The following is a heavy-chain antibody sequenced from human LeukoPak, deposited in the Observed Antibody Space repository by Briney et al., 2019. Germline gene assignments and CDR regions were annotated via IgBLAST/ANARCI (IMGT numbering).Heavy chain of an antibody. V-gene: IGHV3-21*01. CDR2: ISSSSSYI. D-gene: IGHD3-22*01. J-gene: IGHJ5*02. CDR3: ARGDSYYYDSSGDAGWFDP. Sequence: PGGSLRLSCAASGFTFSSYSMNWVRQAPGKGLEWVSSISSSSSYIYYADSVKGRLTISRDNAKNSLYLQMNSLRAEDTAVYYCARGDSYYYDSSGDAGWFDPWGQGTLVTVSS. CDR1: GFTFSSYS.